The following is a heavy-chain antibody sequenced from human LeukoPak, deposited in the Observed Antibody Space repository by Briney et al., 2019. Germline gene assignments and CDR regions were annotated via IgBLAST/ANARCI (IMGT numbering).Heavy chain of an antibody. CDR3: ARELGYCSGGSCPVGH. Sequence: GASVKVSCKASGYTFTSYDINWVRQATGQGLEWMGWMNPNSGSTGYAQKFQGRVTMTRNTSISTAYMELSSLRSEDTAVYYCARELGYCSGGSCPVGHWGQGTLVTVSS. CDR2: MNPNSGST. J-gene: IGHJ1*01. D-gene: IGHD2-15*01. V-gene: IGHV1-8*01. CDR1: GYTFTSYD.